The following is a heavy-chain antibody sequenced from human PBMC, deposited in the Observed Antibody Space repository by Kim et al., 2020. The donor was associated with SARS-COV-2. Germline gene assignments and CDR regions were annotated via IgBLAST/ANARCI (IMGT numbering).Heavy chain of an antibody. CDR1: GFTFTNSW. J-gene: IGHJ6*02. D-gene: IGHD6-19*01. CDR3: TRSCYTSGRDSHYGMDF. CDR2: IKSKTDGGTT. V-gene: IGHV3-15*01. Sequence: GGSLRLSCEASGFTFTNSWMTWVRQAPGKGLEWVGRIKSKTDGGTTEYGAHVKGRFRILRDDSKNMLYVEMNSLETEDTAVYYCTRSCYTSGRDSHYGMDFWGQGTTVIVSS.